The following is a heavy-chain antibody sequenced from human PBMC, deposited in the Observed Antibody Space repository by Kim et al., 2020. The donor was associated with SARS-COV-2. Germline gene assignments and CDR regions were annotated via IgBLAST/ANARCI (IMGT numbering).Heavy chain of an antibody. CDR1: GFTFSSYA. V-gene: IGHV3-23*01. J-gene: IGHJ4*02. CDR3: AKGAARGAAVAVYFDY. Sequence: GGSLRLSCAASGFTFSSYAMSWVRQAPGKGLEWVSAISGSGGSTYYADSVKGRFTISRDNSKNTLYLQMNSLRAEDTAVYYCAKGAARGAAVAVYFDYWGQGTLVTVSS. D-gene: IGHD6-19*01. CDR2: ISGSGGST.